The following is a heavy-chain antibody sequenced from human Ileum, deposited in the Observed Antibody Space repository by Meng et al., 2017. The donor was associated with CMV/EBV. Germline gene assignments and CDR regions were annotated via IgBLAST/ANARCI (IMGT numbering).Heavy chain of an antibody. CDR2: TYYRSKWYY. V-gene: IGHV6-1*01. CDR3: AGGGSASYSGMDV. J-gene: IGHJ6*02. CDR1: GDSVSTNSSA. D-gene: IGHD3-16*01. Sequence: SQTLSLTCAISGDSVSTNSSAWNWIRQSPSRGLEWLGRTYYRSKWYYGYAVSLRGRITINPDTSKNQFSLQLNSVTPEDTAVYYCAGGGSASYSGMDVWGQGTTVTVSS.